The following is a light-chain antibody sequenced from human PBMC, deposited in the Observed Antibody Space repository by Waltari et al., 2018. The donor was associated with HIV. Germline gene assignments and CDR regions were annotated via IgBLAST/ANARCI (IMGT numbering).Light chain of an antibody. CDR3: QVWDSNSDQFV. CDR1: NIGSKS. Sequence: SYVLTQPPSVSVAPGQMASLACGGNNIGSKSVHWYQQKPGQAPLLVVYDDSDRPSGSPERFSGSNSGHTATLTISRVEAGDEADYFCQVWDSNSDQFVFGSGTKVTVL. V-gene: IGLV3-21*02. J-gene: IGLJ1*01. CDR2: DDS.